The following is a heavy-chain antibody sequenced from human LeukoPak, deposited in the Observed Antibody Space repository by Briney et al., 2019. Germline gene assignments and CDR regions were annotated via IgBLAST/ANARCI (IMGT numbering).Heavy chain of an antibody. CDR3: ARARQYSYGIFDY. V-gene: IGHV1-69*13. D-gene: IGHD5-18*01. J-gene: IGHJ4*02. Sequence: SVKVSCKASGGTFSSYAISWVRPAPGQGLEWMGGIIPIFGTANYAQKFQGRVTITADESTSTAYMELSSLRSEDTAVYYCARARQYSYGIFDYWGQGTLVTVSS. CDR2: IIPIFGTA. CDR1: GGTFSSYA.